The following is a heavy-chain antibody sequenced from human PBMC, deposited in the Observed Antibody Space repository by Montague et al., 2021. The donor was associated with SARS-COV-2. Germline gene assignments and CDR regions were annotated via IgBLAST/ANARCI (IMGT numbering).Heavy chain of an antibody. J-gene: IGHJ4*02. Sequence: IDYVDSVKGRFTISRDNAKNSLYLQMNSLRAEDTAFYYCVKDTRDYYPDFGGQGILVTVS. CDR3: VKDTRDYYPDF. D-gene: IGHD3-10*01. V-gene: IGHV3-9*01. CDR2: I.